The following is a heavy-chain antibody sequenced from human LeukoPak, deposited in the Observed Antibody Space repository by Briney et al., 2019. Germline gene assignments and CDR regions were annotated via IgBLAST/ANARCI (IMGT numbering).Heavy chain of an antibody. J-gene: IGHJ6*03. CDR1: GGTFSIYA. CDR3: AREGLGANYYYYMDV. Sequence: ASVKVSFTASGGTFSIYAISWVRQAPGQGLEWMGGIIPIFGTANYAQKFQGRVTITTDESTSTAYMELSSLRSEDTAVYYCAREGLGANYYYYMDVWGKGTTVTVSS. V-gene: IGHV1-69*05. CDR2: IIPIFGTA.